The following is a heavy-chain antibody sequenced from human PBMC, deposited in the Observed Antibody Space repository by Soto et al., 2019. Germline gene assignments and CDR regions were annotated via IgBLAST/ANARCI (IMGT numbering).Heavy chain of an antibody. CDR1: GGTFSSYT. Sequence: QVQLVQSGAEVKKPGSSVKVSCKASGGTFSSYTISWVRQAPGQGLEWMGRIIPILGIANYAQKFQGRVTITADKSTXTAGRXXSSLRSEDTAVYYCARGSGDYYDSSGYYIRYGMDVWGQGTTVTVSS. CDR3: ARGSGDYYDSSGYYIRYGMDV. V-gene: IGHV1-69*02. J-gene: IGHJ6*02. D-gene: IGHD3-22*01. CDR2: IIPILGIA.